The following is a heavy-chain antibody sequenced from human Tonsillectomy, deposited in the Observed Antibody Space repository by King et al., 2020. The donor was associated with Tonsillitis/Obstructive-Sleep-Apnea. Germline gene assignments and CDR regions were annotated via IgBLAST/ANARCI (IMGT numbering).Heavy chain of an antibody. V-gene: IGHV3-66*01. CDR2: IYSGGST. CDR1: GFTVSNNY. J-gene: IGHJ4*02. Sequence: VQLVESGGGLVQPGGSLRLSCAASGFTVSNNYMSWVRQAPGKGLEWVSVIYSGGSTYYADSVKGRFTISRDNSKNTLYLQMNSLRAEDTAGYYCARDGYCSITSCYDIGYWGQGTLVTVSS. CDR3: ARDGYCSITSCYDIGY. D-gene: IGHD2-2*01.